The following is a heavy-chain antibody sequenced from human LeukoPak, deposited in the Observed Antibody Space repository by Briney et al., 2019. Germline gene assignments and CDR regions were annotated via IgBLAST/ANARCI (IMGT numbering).Heavy chain of an antibody. D-gene: IGHD6-13*01. V-gene: IGHV1-2*02. J-gene: IGHJ6*04. CDR3: ARDSSSWYWIDYYYYGMDV. Sequence: ASVKVSCKASGYTFTGYYMHWVRQAPGQGLEWMGWINPNSGGTNYAQKFQGRVTMTRDTSISTAYMELSRLRSDDTAVYYCARDSSSWYWIDYYYYGMDVWGKGTTVTVSS. CDR1: GYTFTGYY. CDR2: INPNSGGT.